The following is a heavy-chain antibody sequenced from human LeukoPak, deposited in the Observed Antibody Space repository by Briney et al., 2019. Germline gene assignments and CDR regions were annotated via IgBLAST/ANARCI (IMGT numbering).Heavy chain of an antibody. J-gene: IGHJ6*02. CDR2: IYSGGST. CDR3: ARDEYYYGMDV. Sequence: GGSLRLSCAASGFTVSSNYMSWVRQAPGKGLGWVSVIYSGGSTYYADSVKGRFTISRDNSKNTLYLQMNSLRAEDTAVYYCARDEYYYGMDVWGQGTTVTVSS. CDR1: GFTVSSNY. V-gene: IGHV3-66*01.